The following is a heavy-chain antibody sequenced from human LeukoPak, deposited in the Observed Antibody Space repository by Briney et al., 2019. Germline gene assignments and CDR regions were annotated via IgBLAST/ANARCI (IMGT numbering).Heavy chain of an antibody. J-gene: IGHJ4*02. CDR2: IYPRDGST. CDR3: ARDQGGFDY. V-gene: IGHV1-46*01. CDR1: GYTFTSYG. Sequence: GASVKVSCKASGYTFTSYGISWVRQAPGQGLEWMGMIYPRDGSTSYAQKFQGRVTVTRDTSTSTVHMELSGLRSGDTAVYYCARDQGGFDYWGQGTLVTVSS.